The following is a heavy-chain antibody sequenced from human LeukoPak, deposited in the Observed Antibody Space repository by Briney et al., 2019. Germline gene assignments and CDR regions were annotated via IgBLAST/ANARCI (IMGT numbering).Heavy chain of an antibody. Sequence: PVASVKVSCKASGYTFTGYYMHWVRQAPGQGLEWMGWINPNSGGTNYAQKFQGRVTMTRDTSISTAYMELSRLRSDDTAVYYCARGYCSGGSCYGVLYPGRDNWFDPWGQGTLVTVSS. J-gene: IGHJ5*02. V-gene: IGHV1-2*02. CDR2: INPNSGGT. D-gene: IGHD2-15*01. CDR3: ARGYCSGGSCYGVLYPGRDNWFDP. CDR1: GYTFTGYY.